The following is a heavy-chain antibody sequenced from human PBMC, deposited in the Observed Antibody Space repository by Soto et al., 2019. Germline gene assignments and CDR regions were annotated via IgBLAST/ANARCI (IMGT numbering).Heavy chain of an antibody. V-gene: IGHV4-59*01. CDR3: TRVGGYYGDYPNFDY. J-gene: IGHJ4*02. Sequence: KPSETLSLTCSVSGSSISSYYWSWLRQPPGKGLEWIGNIYYSGSTNYNPSLKSRVIISVDSSKNQFSLRLNSVTAADTAVYYCTRVGGYYGDYPNFDYWGQGALVTVSS. D-gene: IGHD4-17*01. CDR1: GSSISSYY. CDR2: IYYSGST.